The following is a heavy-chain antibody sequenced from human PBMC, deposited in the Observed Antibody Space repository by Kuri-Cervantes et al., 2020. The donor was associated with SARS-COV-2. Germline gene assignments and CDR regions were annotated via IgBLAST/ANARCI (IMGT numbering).Heavy chain of an antibody. CDR2: IYYSGST. V-gene: IGHV4-59*01. CDR1: GGSISSYY. CDR3: ARVNSSSKSYYYYYYMDV. D-gene: IGHD6-6*01. Sequence: ESLKISCTVSGGSISSYYWSWIRQPPGKGLEWIGYIYYSGSTNYNPSLKSRVTISVDTSKNQFSLKLSSVTAADTAVYYCARVNSSSKSYYYYYYMDVWGKGTTVTVSS. J-gene: IGHJ6*03.